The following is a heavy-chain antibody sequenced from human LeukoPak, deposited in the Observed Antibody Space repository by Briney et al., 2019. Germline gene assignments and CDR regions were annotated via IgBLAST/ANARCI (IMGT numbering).Heavy chain of an antibody. J-gene: IGHJ3*02. CDR3: ARDRGSGWRPGAFDI. Sequence: SETLSLTCTVSGGSISSYYWSWIRQPPGKGLEWIGYIYYSGSTNCNPSLKSRVTISVDTSKNQFSLKLSSVTAADTAVYYCARDRGSGWRPGAFDIWGQGTMVTVSS. CDR2: IYYSGST. CDR1: GGSISSYY. D-gene: IGHD6-19*01. V-gene: IGHV4-59*01.